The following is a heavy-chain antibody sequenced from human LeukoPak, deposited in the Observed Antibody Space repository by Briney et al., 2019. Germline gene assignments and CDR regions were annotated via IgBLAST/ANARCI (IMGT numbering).Heavy chain of an antibody. D-gene: IGHD1-26*01. CDR2: ISGSSSTI. CDR1: GFTFSSYT. CDR3: ARGGTWELSVVYFDY. V-gene: IGHV3-48*02. J-gene: IGHJ4*02. Sequence: GGSLRLSCAASGFTFSSYTMNWVRQAPGKGLEWVSYISGSSSTIYYADSVKGRFTISRDNAKNSLYLQMNSLRDEDTAVYYCARGGTWELSVVYFDYWGQVALVTVSS.